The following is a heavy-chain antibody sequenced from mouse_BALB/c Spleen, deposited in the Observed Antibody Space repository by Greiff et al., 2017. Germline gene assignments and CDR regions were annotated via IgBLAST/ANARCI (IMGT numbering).Heavy chain of an antibody. CDR3: ARKYYYAMDY. D-gene: IGHD5-1*01. V-gene: IGHV3-2*02. J-gene: IGHJ4*01. CDR1: GYSITSDYA. Sequence: EVKLLESGPGLVKPSQSLSLTCTVTGYSITSDYAWNWIRQFPGNTLEWMGYISYSGSTSYNPSLKSRISITRDTSKNQFFLQLNSVTTEDTATYYCARKYYYAMDYWGQGTSVTVSS. CDR2: ISYSGST.